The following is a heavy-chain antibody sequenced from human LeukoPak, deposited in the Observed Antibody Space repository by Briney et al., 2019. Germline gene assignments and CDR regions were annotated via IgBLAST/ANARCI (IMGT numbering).Heavy chain of an antibody. CDR2: IIPIFGTA. J-gene: IGHJ4*02. CDR1: GGTFSSYA. V-gene: IGHV1-69*06. D-gene: IGHD6-13*01. CDR3: ARDSGSAAAGIYFDY. Sequence: SVKVSCKASGGTFSSYAISWVRQAPGQGLEWMGGIIPIFGTANYAQKFQGRVTITADKSTSTAYMELSSLRSEDTAVYYCARDSGSAAAGIYFDYWGQGTLVTVSS.